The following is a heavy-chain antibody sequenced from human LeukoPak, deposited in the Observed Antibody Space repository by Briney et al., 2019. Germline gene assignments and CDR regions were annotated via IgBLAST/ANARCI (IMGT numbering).Heavy chain of an antibody. Sequence: EASVKVSCKASGGTFSSYSISWVRQAPGQGLEWMGGIIPIFGTANYAQKFQGRVTITADESTSTAYMGLSSLRSEDTAVYYCARVDTELGYYYYMDVWGKGTTVTVSS. V-gene: IGHV1-69*13. CDR1: GGTFSSYS. CDR3: ARVDTELGYYYYMDV. D-gene: IGHD1-7*01. J-gene: IGHJ6*03. CDR2: IIPIFGTA.